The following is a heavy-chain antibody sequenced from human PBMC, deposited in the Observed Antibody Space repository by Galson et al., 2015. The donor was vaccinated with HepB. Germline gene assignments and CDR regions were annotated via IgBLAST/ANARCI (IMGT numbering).Heavy chain of an antibody. CDR2: INHSGST. CDR1: GGSFSGYY. V-gene: IGHV4-34*01. J-gene: IGHJ4*02. D-gene: IGHD3-9*01. Sequence: SETLSLTCAVYGGSFSGYYWSWIRQPPGKGLEWIGEINHSGSTNYNPSLKSRVTISVDTSKNQFSLKLSSVTAADTAVYYCARGYILTGCDYWGQGTLVTVSS. CDR3: ARGYILTGCDY.